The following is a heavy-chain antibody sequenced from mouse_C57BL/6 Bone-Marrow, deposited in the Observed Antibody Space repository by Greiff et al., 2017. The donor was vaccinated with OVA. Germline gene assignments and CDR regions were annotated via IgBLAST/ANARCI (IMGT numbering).Heavy chain of an antibody. CDR2: ISDGGSYT. Sequence: VQLKESGGGLVKPGGSLKLSCAASGFTFSSYSMSWVRQTPEKRLEWVATISDGGSYTYYPDNVKGRFTISRDNAKNNLYLQLSHLKSEDTAMYYCARDRVGLGRGFAYWGQGTLVTVSA. D-gene: IGHD4-1*01. CDR1: GFTFSSYS. J-gene: IGHJ3*01. V-gene: IGHV5-4*01. CDR3: ARDRVGLGRGFAY.